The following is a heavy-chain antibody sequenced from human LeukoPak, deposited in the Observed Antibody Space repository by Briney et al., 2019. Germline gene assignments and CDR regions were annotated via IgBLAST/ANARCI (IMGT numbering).Heavy chain of an antibody. CDR1: GGSISSYY. J-gene: IGHJ4*02. CDR2: IYYSGST. V-gene: IGHV4-59*01. CDR3: ARDRGYYDSSGYSYTYFDY. D-gene: IGHD3-22*01. Sequence: SETLSLTCTVSGGSISSYYWSWIRQPPGKGLEWIGYIYYSGSTNYNPSLKSRVTISVDKSKNQFSLKLSSVTAADTAVYYCARDRGYYDSSGYSYTYFDYWGQGTLVTVSS.